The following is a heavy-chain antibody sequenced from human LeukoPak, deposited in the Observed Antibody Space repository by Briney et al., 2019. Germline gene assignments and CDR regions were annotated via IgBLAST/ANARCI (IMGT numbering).Heavy chain of an antibody. Sequence: SGPTLVNPXQTLTLTCTFSGFSLSTGGMCVHGIRQPLGKAPEWLGRIDWSDNKYYSTSLKTRLSVSKDTSKNQVVLTMANMDPVDTATYYCARSDTVTIFDYWGQGTLVTVSS. V-gene: IGHV2-70*11. CDR2: IDWSDNK. CDR3: ARSDTVTIFDY. J-gene: IGHJ4*02. D-gene: IGHD4-17*01. CDR1: GFSLSTGGMC.